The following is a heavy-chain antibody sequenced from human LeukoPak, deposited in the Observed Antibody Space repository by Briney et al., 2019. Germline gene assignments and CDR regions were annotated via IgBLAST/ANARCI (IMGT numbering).Heavy chain of an antibody. J-gene: IGHJ4*02. CDR1: GYTFTSYR. CDR2: IIPNGGSA. V-gene: IGHV1-46*01. D-gene: IGHD1-26*01. Sequence: ASVKVSCKASGYTFTSYRIHWVRQAPGQGLEWMGIIIPNGGSASYAQKFQGRVTMTSDTSTSTVYMELNSLRSDDTAVYYCARDEGGSLRTFDYWGQGTLVTVSS. CDR3: ARDEGGSLRTFDY.